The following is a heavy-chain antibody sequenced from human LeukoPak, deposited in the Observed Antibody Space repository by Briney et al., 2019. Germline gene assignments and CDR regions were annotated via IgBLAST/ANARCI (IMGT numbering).Heavy chain of an antibody. Sequence: PSETLSLTCTVSGASIDSSRYYWGWIRQPPGKGPEWIASIFYSGNSYNNPSLKSRVTMSVDTSKNQFSLKLTSVTAADTAVYYCATLAVWRGWYFDLWGRGTLVTVSS. CDR2: IFYSGNS. CDR1: GASIDSSRYY. J-gene: IGHJ2*01. CDR3: ATLAVWRGWYFDL. D-gene: IGHD2-21*01. V-gene: IGHV4-39*01.